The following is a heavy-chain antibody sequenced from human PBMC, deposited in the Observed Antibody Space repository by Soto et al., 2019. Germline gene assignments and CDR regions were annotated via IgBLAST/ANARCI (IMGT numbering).Heavy chain of an antibody. CDR2: IYTSGST. D-gene: IGHD6-13*01. CDR1: GGSISSYY. Sequence: PSETLSLTCTVSGGSISSYYWSWIRQPAGKGLEWIGRIYTSGSTNYNPSLKGRVTMSVDTSKNQFSLKLSSVTAADTAVYYCASSPRIAAAGKSPWFDPWGQGTLVTVSS. CDR3: ASSPRIAAAGKSPWFDP. J-gene: IGHJ5*02. V-gene: IGHV4-4*07.